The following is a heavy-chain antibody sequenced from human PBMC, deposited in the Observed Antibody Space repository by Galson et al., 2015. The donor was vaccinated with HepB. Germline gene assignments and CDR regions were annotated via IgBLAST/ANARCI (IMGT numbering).Heavy chain of an antibody. D-gene: IGHD6-13*01. V-gene: IGHV3-23*01. J-gene: IGHJ4*02. Sequence: SLRLSCAASGFTFSSYAMSWVRQAPGKGLEWVSAISGSGGSTYYADSVKGRFTISRDNSKNTLYLQMNSLRAEDTAVYYCAKVLYSSSWYYVRRRSGGEAFDYWGQGTLVTVSS. CDR1: GFTFSSYA. CDR3: AKVLYSSSWYYVRRRSGGEAFDY. CDR2: ISGSGGST.